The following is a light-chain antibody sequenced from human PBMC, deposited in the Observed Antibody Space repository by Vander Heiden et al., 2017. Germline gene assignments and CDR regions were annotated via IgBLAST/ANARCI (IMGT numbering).Light chain of an antibody. Sequence: DIQMTQSPSTLSASVGDRVTITCRASQSISSWLAWYQQKPGKAPKLLIYKASSLESGVPSRFSGSGSGTEFTLTISSLQPDDFATYYCQQYNSYLTFGQGTKGEIK. J-gene: IGKJ1*01. CDR2: KAS. V-gene: IGKV1-5*03. CDR1: QSISSW. CDR3: QQYNSYLT.